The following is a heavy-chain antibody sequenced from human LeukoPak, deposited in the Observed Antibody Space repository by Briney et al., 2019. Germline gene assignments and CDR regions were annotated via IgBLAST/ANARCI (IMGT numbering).Heavy chain of an antibody. CDR2: ISGSGGST. J-gene: IGHJ3*01. CDR3: AREGASTISHAFDV. D-gene: IGHD3-16*01. V-gene: IGHV3-23*01. CDR1: GFTFSSYA. Sequence: TGGSLRLSCAASGFTFSSYAMSWVRQAPGKGLEWVSAISGSGGSTYYADSVKGRFTISRDNAKNSLFLQMNSPRAEDTAIYYCAREGASTISHAFDVWGQGTMVTVSS.